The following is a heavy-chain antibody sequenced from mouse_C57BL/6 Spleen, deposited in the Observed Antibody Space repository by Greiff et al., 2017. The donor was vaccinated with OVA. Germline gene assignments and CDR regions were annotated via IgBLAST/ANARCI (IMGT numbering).Heavy chain of an antibody. CDR1: GFTFSDYY. CDR2: ISNGGGST. Sequence: EVKLVESGGGLVQPGGSLKLSCAASGFTFSDYYMYWVRQTPEKRLEWVAYISNGGGSTYYPDTVKGRFTISRDNAKNTLYLQMSRLKSEDTAMYYGASPITTLVARLYAMDYWGQGTSVTVSS. J-gene: IGHJ4*01. CDR3: ASPITTLVARLYAMDY. V-gene: IGHV5-12*01. D-gene: IGHD1-1*01.